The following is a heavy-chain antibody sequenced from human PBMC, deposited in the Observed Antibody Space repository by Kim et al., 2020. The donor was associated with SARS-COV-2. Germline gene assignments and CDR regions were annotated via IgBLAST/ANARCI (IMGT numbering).Heavy chain of an antibody. J-gene: IGHJ4*02. Sequence: KGNTDYAESVKSRINSTPDTAKNPFSLHLNSVTPEDTAVYYCASGWGFDDWGQGTLVTVSS. V-gene: IGHV6-1*01. CDR3: ASGWGFDD. D-gene: IGHD7-27*01. CDR2: KGNT.